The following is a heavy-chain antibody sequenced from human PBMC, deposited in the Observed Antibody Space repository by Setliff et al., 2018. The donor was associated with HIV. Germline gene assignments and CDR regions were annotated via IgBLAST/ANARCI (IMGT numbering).Heavy chain of an antibody. V-gene: IGHV4-61*02. D-gene: IGHD3-22*01. CDR3: ARDFDSSGYYEYYFDY. J-gene: IGHJ4*02. CDR1: GGSISSGSYY. Sequence: SETLSLTCTVSGGSISSGSYYWSWIRQPAGKGLEWIGRIYTSGSTNYNPSLKSRVTMSVDTSKNQFSLKLSYVTAADTAVYYCARDFDSSGYYEYYFDYWGQGTLVTVSS. CDR2: IYTSGST.